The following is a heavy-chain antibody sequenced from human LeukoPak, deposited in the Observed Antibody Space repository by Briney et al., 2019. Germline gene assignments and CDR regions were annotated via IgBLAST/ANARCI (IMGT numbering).Heavy chain of an antibody. Sequence: SETLSLTCAVYGGSFSGYYWSWIRQPPGKGLEWIGEINHSGSTNYNPSLKSRVTISVDTSKNQFSLKLSSVTAADTAVYYCARGITGVDCSSTSCFTWYYYYYMDVWGQGTTVTVSS. CDR1: GGSFSGYY. D-gene: IGHD2-2*01. V-gene: IGHV4-34*01. CDR3: ARGITGVDCSSTSCFTWYYYYYMDV. CDR2: INHSGST. J-gene: IGHJ6*03.